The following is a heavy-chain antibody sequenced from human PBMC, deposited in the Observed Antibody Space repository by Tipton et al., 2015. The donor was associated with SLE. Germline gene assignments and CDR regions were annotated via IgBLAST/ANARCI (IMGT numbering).Heavy chain of an antibody. CDR3: ARDRSSVSD. CDR2: AYHSGST. D-gene: IGHD5/OR15-5a*01. J-gene: IGHJ4*02. Sequence: TLSLTCTVSGASISSHYWSWIRQPPGKGLEWIGIAYHSGSTHYNPSPESRVTISIDTSKNQFSLKLTSVTAADTAVYFCARDRSSVSDWGQGTQVIVSP. CDR1: GASISSHY. V-gene: IGHV4-59*11.